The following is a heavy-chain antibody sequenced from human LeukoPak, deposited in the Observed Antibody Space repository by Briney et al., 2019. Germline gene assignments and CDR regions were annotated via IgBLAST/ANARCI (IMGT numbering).Heavy chain of an antibody. CDR3: AREEYYDFWSGYYY. D-gene: IGHD3-3*01. J-gene: IGHJ4*02. V-gene: IGHV4-61*02. Sequence: SETLSLTCTVSGGSISSGSYYWSWIRQPAGKGLECIGRIYTSGRTNYNPSLKSRVTISVATSKNQFSLKLSSVTAADTAVYYCAREEYYDFWSGYYYWGQRTLVTVSS. CDR2: IYTSGRT. CDR1: GGSISSGSYY.